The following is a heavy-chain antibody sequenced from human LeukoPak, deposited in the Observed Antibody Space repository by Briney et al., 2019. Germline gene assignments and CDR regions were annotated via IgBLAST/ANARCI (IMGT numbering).Heavy chain of an antibody. CDR1: GFTVSINY. D-gene: IGHD3-3*01. V-gene: IGHV3-53*01. Sequence: QSGGSLRLSCAASGFTVSINYMSWGRQAPGKGLDWVSVIYGGGSTDYADSVNGRFTISRDNTKNTLYLQMNSLRADDTAVYYCARDTRHYDFWSGYYDYWGQGTLVTVSS. CDR2: IYGGGST. J-gene: IGHJ4*02. CDR3: ARDTRHYDFWSGYYDY.